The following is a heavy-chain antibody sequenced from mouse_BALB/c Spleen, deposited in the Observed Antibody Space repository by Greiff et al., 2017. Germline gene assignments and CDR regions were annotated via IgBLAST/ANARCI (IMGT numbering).Heavy chain of an antibody. Sequence: DVHLVESGGGLVQPGGSRKLSCAASGFTFSDYGMAWVRQAPGKGPEWVAFISNLAYSIYYADTVTGRFTISRENAKNTLYLEMSSLRSEDTAMYYCARVIYDGYPYYFDYWGQGTTLTVSS. CDR1: GFTFSDYG. V-gene: IGHV5-15*02. CDR3: ARVIYDGYPYYFDY. CDR2: ISNLAYSI. D-gene: IGHD2-3*01. J-gene: IGHJ2*01.